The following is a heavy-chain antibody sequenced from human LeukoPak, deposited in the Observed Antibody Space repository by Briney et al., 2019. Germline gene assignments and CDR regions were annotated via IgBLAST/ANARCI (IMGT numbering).Heavy chain of an antibody. D-gene: IGHD3-10*01. CDR2: ISRTGFST. CDR1: GFMFSNSD. CDR3: ARGRTAMVRGVHDY. J-gene: IGHJ4*02. Sequence: GGSLRLSCAASGFMFSNSDMGWVRQAPGRGLEWVSTISRTGFSTFYADSVKGRFTISRDNSQNSLYLQMNSLRAEDTAVYYCARGRTAMVRGVHDYWGQGTLVTVSS. V-gene: IGHV3-23*01.